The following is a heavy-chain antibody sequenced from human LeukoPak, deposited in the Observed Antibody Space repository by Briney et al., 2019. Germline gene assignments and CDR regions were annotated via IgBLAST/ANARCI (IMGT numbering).Heavy chain of an antibody. V-gene: IGHV4-34*01. CDR2: INHSGST. J-gene: IGHJ4*02. Sequence: SETLSLTCAVYGGSFSGYYWSRIRQPPGKGLEWIGEINHSGSTNYNPSLKSRVTISVDTSKNQFSLKLSSVTAADTAVYYCARGASGIVLMVYAMRFDYWGQGTLVTVSS. D-gene: IGHD2-8*01. CDR1: GGSFSGYY. CDR3: ARGASGIVLMVYAMRFDY.